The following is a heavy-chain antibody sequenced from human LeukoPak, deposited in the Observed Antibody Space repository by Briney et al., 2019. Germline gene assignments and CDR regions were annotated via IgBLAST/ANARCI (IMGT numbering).Heavy chain of an antibody. CDR1: GFTFDDYA. V-gene: IGHV3-9*01. J-gene: IGHJ4*02. D-gene: IGHD5-24*01. Sequence: SLRLFCAASGFTFDDYAMHWVRQAPGKGLEWVSGISWNSGSIGYADSVKGGFTISRDNAKNSLYLQMNSLRAEDTALYYCAKDMRGDVYNSDYFDYWGQGTLVTVSS. CDR2: ISWNSGSI. CDR3: AKDMRGDVYNSDYFDY.